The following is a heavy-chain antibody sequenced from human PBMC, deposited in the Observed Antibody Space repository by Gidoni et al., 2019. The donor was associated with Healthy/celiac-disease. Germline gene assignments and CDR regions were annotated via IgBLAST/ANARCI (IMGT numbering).Heavy chain of an antibody. V-gene: IGHV4-38-2*02. J-gene: IGHJ4*02. CDR1: GYSISSGYY. CDR2: IYHSGST. Sequence: QVQLQESGPGLVKPSETLSLTCTVSGYSISSGYYWGWIRQPPGKGLEWIGSIYHSGSTSYNPSLKSRVTISVDTSKNQFSLKLSSVTAADTAVYYCARASDYNHPFDYWGQGTLVTVSS. D-gene: IGHD4-4*01. CDR3: ARASDYNHPFDY.